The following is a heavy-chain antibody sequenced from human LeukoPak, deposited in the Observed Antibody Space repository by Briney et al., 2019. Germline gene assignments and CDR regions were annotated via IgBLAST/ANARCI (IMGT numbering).Heavy chain of an antibody. J-gene: IGHJ3*02. CDR2: ISGSGGSS. CDR3: TKHRGGWIDAFDI. D-gene: IGHD5-12*01. CDR1: GFTFSSYA. V-gene: IGHV3-23*01. Sequence: GGSLRLSCAASGFTFSSYAMTWVRQAPGKGLEWVSGISGSGGSSYSADSVKGRFTISRDNSKKTLYMQMNSLRAEDTAVYYCTKHRGGWIDAFDIWGQGTMVAVSS.